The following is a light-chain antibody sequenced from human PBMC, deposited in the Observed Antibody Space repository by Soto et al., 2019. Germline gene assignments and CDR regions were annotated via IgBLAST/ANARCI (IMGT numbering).Light chain of an antibody. J-gene: IGLJ1*01. V-gene: IGLV2-14*01. CDR2: EVN. CDR3: CSFTSSNTHV. CDR1: SSDLGGYNY. Sequence: QSALTQPASVSGSPGQSITISCTGTSSDLGGYNYVSWYQQHPGKVPKLILFEVNKRPSGVSGRFSGSKSGNTASLTISGLQAEDEADYYCCSFTSSNTHVFGTGTKVTVL.